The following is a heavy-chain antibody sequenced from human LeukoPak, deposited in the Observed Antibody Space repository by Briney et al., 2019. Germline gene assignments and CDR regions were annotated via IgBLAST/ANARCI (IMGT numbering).Heavy chain of an antibody. D-gene: IGHD2-8*01. CDR1: GFIFSNYA. CDR3: ARDQDGDYFDY. J-gene: IGHJ4*02. CDR2: ISSSSSYI. Sequence: GGSLRLSCAASGFIFSNYAMSWVRQAPGKGLEWVSSISSSSSYIYYADSVKGRFTISRDNAKNSLYLQMNSLRAEDTAVYYCARDQDGDYFDYWGQGTLVTVSS. V-gene: IGHV3-21*01.